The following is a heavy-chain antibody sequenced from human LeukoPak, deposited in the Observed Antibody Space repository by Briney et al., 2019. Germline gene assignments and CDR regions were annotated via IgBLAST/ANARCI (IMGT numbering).Heavy chain of an antibody. CDR2: ISSGSSYI. V-gene: IGHV3-21*01. CDR3: ARVPGDY. D-gene: IGHD3-16*01. CDR1: GFTFGSYS. Sequence: PGGSLRLSCAASGFTFGSYSMNWVRQAPGKGPEWVSSISSGSSYIYYADSVKGRFTISRDNAKNSLYLQMNNLRAEDSAVYYCARVPGDYWGQGTLVTVSS. J-gene: IGHJ4*02.